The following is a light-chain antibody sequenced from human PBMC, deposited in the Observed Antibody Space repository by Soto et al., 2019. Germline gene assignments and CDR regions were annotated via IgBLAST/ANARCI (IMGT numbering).Light chain of an antibody. Sequence: DIQMTQSPSTLSASVGDRVTITCRASQSISSWLAWYQQKPGKAHKLLIYKASSLESGVPSRFNRSGSGTEFTLTISSLQPDDLATYYCQQYNSYSTFGQGTKVEIK. CDR1: QSISSW. J-gene: IGKJ1*01. CDR2: KAS. V-gene: IGKV1-5*03. CDR3: QQYNSYST.